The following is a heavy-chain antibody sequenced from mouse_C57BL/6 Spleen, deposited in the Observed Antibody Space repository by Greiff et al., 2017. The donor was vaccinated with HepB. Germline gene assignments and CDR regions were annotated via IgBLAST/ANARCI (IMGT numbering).Heavy chain of an antibody. D-gene: IGHD2-2*01. V-gene: IGHV1-7*01. J-gene: IGHJ4*01. CDR1: GYTFTSYW. Sequence: VQLQQSGAELAKPGASVKLSCKASGYTFTSYWMHWVKQRPGQGLEWIGYINPSSGYTKYNQKFKDKATLTAYKSSSTAYMQLSSLTYEDSAVYYCARYLYYGYDEYYAMDYWGQGTSVTVSS. CDR2: INPSSGYT. CDR3: ARYLYYGYDEYYAMDY.